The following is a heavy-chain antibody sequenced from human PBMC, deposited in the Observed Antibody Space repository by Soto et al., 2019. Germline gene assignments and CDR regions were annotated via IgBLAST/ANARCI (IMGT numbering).Heavy chain of an antibody. CDR1: GGSIISYY. D-gene: IGHD3-10*01. J-gene: IGHJ4*02. Sequence: SETLSLTCTVSGGSIISYYWSWIRQPAGKGLEWIGRIYTSGSTNYNPSLKSRVTMSVDTSKNQFSLKLSSVTAADTAVYYCARDLPYGSGSYYSFDYWGQGTLVTVSS. CDR2: IYTSGST. V-gene: IGHV4-4*07. CDR3: ARDLPYGSGSYYSFDY.